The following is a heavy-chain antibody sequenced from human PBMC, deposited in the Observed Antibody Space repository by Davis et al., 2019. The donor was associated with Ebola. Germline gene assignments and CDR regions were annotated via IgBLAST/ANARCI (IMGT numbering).Heavy chain of an antibody. V-gene: IGHV4-59*08. CDR3: ARLDTAMVRDYYYYYGMDV. CDR1: GGSISSYY. CDR2: IYYSGST. J-gene: IGHJ6*02. Sequence: SETLSLTCTVSGGSISSYYWSWIRQPPGKGLEWIGYIYYSGSTNYSPSLKSRVTISVDTSKNQFSLKLSSVTAADTAVYYCARLDTAMVRDYYYYYGMDVWGQGTTVTVSS. D-gene: IGHD5-18*01.